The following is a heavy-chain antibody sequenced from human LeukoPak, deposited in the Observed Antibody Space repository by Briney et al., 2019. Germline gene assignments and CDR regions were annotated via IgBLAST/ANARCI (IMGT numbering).Heavy chain of an antibody. D-gene: IGHD5-24*01. CDR1: GFTFDDYA. CDR3: AKDTRRDGYKTVLDY. V-gene: IGHV3-43D*03. J-gene: IGHJ4*02. Sequence: GGSLRLSHAASGFTFDDYAMHWVRQAPGKGLEWVSLISWDGGSTYYADSVKGRFTISRDNSKNSLYLQMNSLRAEDTALYYCAKDTRRDGYKTVLDYWGQGTLVTVSS. CDR2: ISWDGGST.